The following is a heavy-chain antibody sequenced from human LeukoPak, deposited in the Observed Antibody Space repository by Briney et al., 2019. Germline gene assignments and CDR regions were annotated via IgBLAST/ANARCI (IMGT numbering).Heavy chain of an antibody. CDR1: GFSFSVYS. D-gene: IGHD6-19*01. CDR2: IIGSGSTI. Sequence: GGSLRLSCAASGFSFSVYSMNWVRQAPGKGLEWVAYIIGSGSTIFYADSVKGRFTVSRDNDKNSLYLQLNNLRVEDTAVYYCAREFGIAVARNYWGQGTLVTVSS. V-gene: IGHV3-48*04. CDR3: AREFGIAVARNY. J-gene: IGHJ4*02.